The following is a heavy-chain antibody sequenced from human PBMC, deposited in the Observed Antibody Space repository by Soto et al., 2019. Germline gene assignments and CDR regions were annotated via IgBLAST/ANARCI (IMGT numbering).Heavy chain of an antibody. CDR1: GGTFSSYA. D-gene: IGHD2-2*03. J-gene: IGHJ5*02. V-gene: IGHV1-69*05. Sequence: GASVKVSCKASGGTFSSYAISWVRQAPGQGLEWMGGIIPIFGTANYAQKFQGRVTMTTDESTSTAYMELSSLRSEDTAVYYCARVFRGYCSSTSCYDNWFDPWGQGTLVTVSS. CDR3: ARVFRGYCSSTSCYDNWFDP. CDR2: IIPIFGTA.